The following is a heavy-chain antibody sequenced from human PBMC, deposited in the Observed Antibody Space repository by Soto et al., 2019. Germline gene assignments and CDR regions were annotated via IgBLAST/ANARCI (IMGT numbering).Heavy chain of an antibody. CDR3: ANLQWSHDAFDI. J-gene: IGHJ3*02. D-gene: IGHD2-15*01. CDR2: ISYDGSNK. Sequence: GGSLRLSCAASGFTFSSYGMHWVRQAPGKGLEWVAVISYDGSNKYYADSVKGRFTISRDNSKNTLYLQMNSLRAEDTAVYYCANLQWSHDAFDIWGQGTMVTVSS. V-gene: IGHV3-30*18. CDR1: GFTFSSYG.